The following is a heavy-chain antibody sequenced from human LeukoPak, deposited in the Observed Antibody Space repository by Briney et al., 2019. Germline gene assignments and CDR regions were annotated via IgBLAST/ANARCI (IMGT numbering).Heavy chain of an antibody. CDR1: GGSISSGGYY. D-gene: IGHD1-1*01. CDR3: AREDTNDYPWAFDI. Sequence: SETLSLTCTVSGGSISSGGYYWSWIRQHPGKGLEWIGYIYYSGSTYYNPSLKSRVTISVDTSRNQFSLKLSSVTAPDTAVYYCAREDTNDYPWAFDIWGQGTMVTVSS. V-gene: IGHV4-31*03. CDR2: IYYSGST. J-gene: IGHJ3*02.